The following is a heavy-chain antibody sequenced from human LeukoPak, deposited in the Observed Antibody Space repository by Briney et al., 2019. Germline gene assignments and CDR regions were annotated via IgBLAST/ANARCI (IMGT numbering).Heavy chain of an antibody. CDR3: ARDNGIDCSSTSCYAHWFGP. V-gene: IGHV1-69*13. J-gene: IGHJ5*02. CDR2: IIPIFGTA. Sequence: GASVKVSCKASGGTFSSYAISWVRQAPGQGLEWMGGIIPIFGTANYAQKFQGRVTITADESTSTAYMELSSLRSEDTAVYYCARDNGIDCSSTSCYAHWFGPWGQGTLVTVSS. D-gene: IGHD2-2*01. CDR1: GGTFSSYA.